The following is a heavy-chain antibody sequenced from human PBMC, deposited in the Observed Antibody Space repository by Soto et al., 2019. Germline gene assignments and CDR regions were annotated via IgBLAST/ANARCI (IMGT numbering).Heavy chain of an antibody. D-gene: IGHD3-22*01. J-gene: IGHJ6*02. V-gene: IGHV4-39*01. CDR3: ARRFAYYDSSGYKDYYGMDV. CDR2: IYYSGST. Sequence: SETLSLTCTVSGGSISSSSYYWGWIRQPPGKGLEWIGSIYYSGSTYYNPSLKSRVTISVDTSKNQSSLKLSSVTAADTAVYYCARRFAYYDSSGYKDYYGMDVWGQGTTVTVSS. CDR1: GGSISSSSYY.